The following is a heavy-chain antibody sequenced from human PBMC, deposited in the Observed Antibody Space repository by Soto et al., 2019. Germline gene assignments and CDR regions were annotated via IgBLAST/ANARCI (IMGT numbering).Heavy chain of an antibody. Sequence: PSETLSLTCTVSGGSISSSSYYWGWIRQPPGKGLEWIGSIYYSGSTYYNPSLKSRVTISVDTSKNQFSLKLSSVTAADTAVYYCARHNYGSGSYYNGPKDAFDIWGEGTMVTLSS. V-gene: IGHV4-39*01. J-gene: IGHJ3*02. D-gene: IGHD3-10*01. CDR3: ARHNYGSGSYYNGPKDAFDI. CDR1: GGSISSSSYY. CDR2: IYYSGST.